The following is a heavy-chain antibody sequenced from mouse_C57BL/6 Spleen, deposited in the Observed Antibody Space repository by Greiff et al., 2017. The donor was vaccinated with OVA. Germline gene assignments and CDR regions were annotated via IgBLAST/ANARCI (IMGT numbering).Heavy chain of an antibody. D-gene: IGHD2-4*01. CDR2: IYPGDGDT. Sequence: VKLMESGPELVKPGASVKISCKASGYAFSSSWMNWVKQRPGKGLEWIGRIYPGDGDTNYNGKFKGKATLTADKSSSTAYMQLSSLTSEDSAVYFCASLSTMITVDYWGQGTTLTVSS. J-gene: IGHJ2*01. V-gene: IGHV1-82*01. CDR1: GYAFSSSW. CDR3: ASLSTMITVDY.